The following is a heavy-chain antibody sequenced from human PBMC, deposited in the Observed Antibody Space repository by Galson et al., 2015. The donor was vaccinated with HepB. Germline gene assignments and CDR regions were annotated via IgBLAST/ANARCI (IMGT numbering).Heavy chain of an antibody. V-gene: IGHV3-30*04. CDR2: ISYDGNNN. CDR3: ARDGSGWYGNLDY. D-gene: IGHD6-19*01. CDR1: GFTFSSYT. Sequence: SLRLSCAASGFTFSSYTMDWVRQAPGKGLEWVAVISYDGNNNYYADSVKGRFTISRDNSKNTVYLQMNSLRGDDTAVYYCARDGSGWYGNLDYWGQGTLVTVSP. J-gene: IGHJ4*02.